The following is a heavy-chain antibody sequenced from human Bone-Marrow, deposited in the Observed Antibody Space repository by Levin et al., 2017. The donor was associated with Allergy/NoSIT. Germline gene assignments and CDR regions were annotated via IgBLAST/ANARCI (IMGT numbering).Heavy chain of an antibody. J-gene: IGHJ4*02. V-gene: IGHV3-21*01. CDR1: GFTFSKYS. CDR3: ARGPSLDY. Sequence: GESLKISCIASGFTFSKYSMNWVRQAPGKGLEWVSSITSSGNYIYYADSVKGRFTISRDSAKNSLYLHMNSLRVEDAAVYYCARGPSLDYWGQGTPDTVSS. CDR2: ITSSGNYI.